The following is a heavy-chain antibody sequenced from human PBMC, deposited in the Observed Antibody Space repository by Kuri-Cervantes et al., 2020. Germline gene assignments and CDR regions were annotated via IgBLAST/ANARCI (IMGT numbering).Heavy chain of an antibody. CDR1: GGSFGDYF. CDR2: INHRGRT. Sequence: SETLSLTCAVFGGSFGDYFWTWIRQTPGMGLEWIGEINHRGRTNYNPSLKSRVTISVDTSKNQFFLKLSSVTAADTAVYYCARGSVYGDYVRSTSLAYWGQGTLVTVSS. V-gene: IGHV4-34*01. D-gene: IGHD4-17*01. J-gene: IGHJ4*02. CDR3: ARGSVYGDYVRSTSLAY.